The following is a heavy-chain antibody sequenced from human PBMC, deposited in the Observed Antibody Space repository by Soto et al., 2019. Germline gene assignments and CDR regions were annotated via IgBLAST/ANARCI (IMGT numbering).Heavy chain of an antibody. J-gene: IGHJ5*02. CDR2: ISAYNGNT. Sequence: QVQLVQSGAEVKKPGASVKVSCKASGYTFTSYGISWVRQAPGQGLEWMGWISAYNGNTNYAQKLQGRVTISVDKSKNQFSLKLSSVTAADTAVYYCARVDSGFDPWGQGTLVTVSS. CDR1: GYTFTSYG. CDR3: ARVDSGFDP. V-gene: IGHV1-18*04. D-gene: IGHD5-18*01.